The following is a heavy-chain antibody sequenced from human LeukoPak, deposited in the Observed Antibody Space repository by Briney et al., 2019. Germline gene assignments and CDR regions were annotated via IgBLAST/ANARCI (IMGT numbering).Heavy chain of an antibody. CDR3: ARDMRPEAAAGRFDP. D-gene: IGHD6-13*01. CDR1: GYTFTSYY. J-gene: IGHJ5*02. Sequence: GASVKVSCKASGYTFTSYYMHWVRQAPGQGLEWMGIINPSGGSTSYAQKFQGRVTMTRDMSTSTVYMELSSLRSEDTAVYYCARDMRPEAAAGRFDPWGQGTLVTVSS. CDR2: INPSGGST. V-gene: IGHV1-46*01.